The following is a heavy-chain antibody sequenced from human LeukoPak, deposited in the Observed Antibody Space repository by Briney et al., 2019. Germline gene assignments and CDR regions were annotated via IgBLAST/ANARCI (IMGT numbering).Heavy chain of an antibody. CDR1: GFTFSDYA. CDR2: ISWNSGTI. Sequence: PGGSLRLSCVASGFTFSDYAMHWVRQAPGKGLEWVSGISWNSGTIGYADSVKGRFTISRDNAKNSLYLQMNSLRAEDMAFYYCAKDYYYDSSGYTYFDYWGQGALVTVSS. J-gene: IGHJ4*02. D-gene: IGHD3-22*01. CDR3: AKDYYYDSSGYTYFDY. V-gene: IGHV3-9*03.